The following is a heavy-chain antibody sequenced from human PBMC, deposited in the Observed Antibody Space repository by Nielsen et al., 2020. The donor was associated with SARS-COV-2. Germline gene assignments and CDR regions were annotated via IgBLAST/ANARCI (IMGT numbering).Heavy chain of an antibody. J-gene: IGHJ6*02. D-gene: IGHD6-19*01. CDR3: ASGRIAVAGTNVGDPVDV. V-gene: IGHV1-2*02. CDR2: INPNSGGT. Sequence: ASVKVSCKASGYTFTSYDINWVRQATGQGLEWMGWINPNSGGTNYAQKFQGRVTMTRDTSISTAYMELSRLRSDDTAVYYCASGRIAVAGTNVGDPVDVWGQGTTVTVSS. CDR1: GYTFTSYD.